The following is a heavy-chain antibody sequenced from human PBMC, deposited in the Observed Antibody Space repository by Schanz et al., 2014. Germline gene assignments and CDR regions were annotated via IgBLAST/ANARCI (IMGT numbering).Heavy chain of an antibody. CDR3: VSQTGSPNY. J-gene: IGHJ4*02. CDR1: GITFSSHS. V-gene: IGHV3-7*01. D-gene: IGHD6-13*01. Sequence: EVQLVESGGGLVQPGGSLRLSCAASGITFSSHSFNWVRQAPGKGPEWVANIKHDGSVKDYVDSVEGRFTISRDNAKRSLFLQMNSLRVEYTAVYFCVSQTGSPNYWGQGTLVTVSS. CDR2: IKHDGSVK.